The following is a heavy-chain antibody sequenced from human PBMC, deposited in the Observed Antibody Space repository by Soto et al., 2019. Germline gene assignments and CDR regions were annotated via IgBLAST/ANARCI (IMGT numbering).Heavy chain of an antibody. Sequence: PSETLSLTCTVSGGSISSGDYYWSWIRQPPGKGLEWIGYIYYSGSTYYNPSLKSRVTISVDTSKNQFSLKLSSVTAAGTAVYYCARINDSSGYSYRRLDYWGQGTLVTVSS. CDR1: GGSISSGDYY. V-gene: IGHV4-30-4*01. J-gene: IGHJ4*02. CDR3: ARINDSSGYSYRRLDY. CDR2: IYYSGST. D-gene: IGHD3-22*01.